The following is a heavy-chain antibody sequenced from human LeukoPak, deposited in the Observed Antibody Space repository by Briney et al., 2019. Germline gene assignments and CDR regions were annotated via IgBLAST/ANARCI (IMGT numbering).Heavy chain of an antibody. CDR3: AREDGSYYRYYFDY. CDR2: INHSGST. D-gene: IGHD3-10*01. V-gene: IGHV4-34*01. J-gene: IGHJ4*02. CDR1: GGSFSGYY. Sequence: SETLSLTCAVYGGSFSGYYWSWIRQPPGKGLEWIGEINHSGSTNYNPSLKSRVIISVDTSKNQFSLKLSSVTAADTAVYYCAREDGSYYRYYFDYWGQGTLVTVSS.